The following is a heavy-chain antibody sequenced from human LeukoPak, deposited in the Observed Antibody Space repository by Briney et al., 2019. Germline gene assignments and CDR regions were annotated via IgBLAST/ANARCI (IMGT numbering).Heavy chain of an antibody. V-gene: IGHV3-7*03. CDR2: IKQDGSEK. CDR1: GFTFGDTW. Sequence: PGGSLRLSCAVSGFTFGDTWMNWVRQVPGQGLEWVANIKQDGSEKFYVASVKGRFTISRDNGKSSLYLQMNSLRAEDTALYYCATSYDMGWLIGYWGQGTLVTVSS. J-gene: IGHJ4*02. CDR3: ATSYDMGWLIGY. D-gene: IGHD3/OR15-3a*01.